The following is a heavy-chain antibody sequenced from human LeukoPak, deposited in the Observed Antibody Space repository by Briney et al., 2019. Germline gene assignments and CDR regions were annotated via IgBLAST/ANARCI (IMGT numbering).Heavy chain of an antibody. CDR3: ARQQYQLGASGYYYYMDV. Sequence: SETLSLTCTVSGGSMRSYYWRWLRQPPGKGLECLGDIYYSESTNYNPSLKSRVTISVHTSKNQFSLKLSSVTAADTAVYYCARQQYQLGASGYYYYMDVWGKGTTVTVSS. D-gene: IGHD2-2*01. V-gene: IGHV4-59*01. J-gene: IGHJ6*03. CDR2: IYYSEST. CDR1: GGSMRSYY.